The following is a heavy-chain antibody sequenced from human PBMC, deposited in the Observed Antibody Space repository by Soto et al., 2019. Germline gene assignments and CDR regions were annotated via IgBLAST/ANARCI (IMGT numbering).Heavy chain of an antibody. CDR2: VYYSGST. Sequence: SETLSLTCTVSGGSISSSSYYWGWIRQPPGKGLEWIGSVYYSGSTYYNPALKSRVTISVETSKNQFSLKLSSVTAADTAVYYCAWGPYSSSWYGKGFDYWGQGTLVTVSS. J-gene: IGHJ4*02. V-gene: IGHV4-39*01. CDR3: AWGPYSSSWYGKGFDY. D-gene: IGHD6-13*01. CDR1: GGSISSSSYY.